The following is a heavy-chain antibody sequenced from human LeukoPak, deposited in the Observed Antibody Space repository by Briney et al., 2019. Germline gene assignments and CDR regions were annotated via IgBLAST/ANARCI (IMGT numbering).Heavy chain of an antibody. J-gene: IGHJ3*02. CDR1: GGSISSGGYY. V-gene: IGHV4-31*03. CDR3: AREGAATWVSLDI. Sequence: SETLSLTCTVSGGSISSGGYYWSWIRQHPGKGLEWIGYIYYSGSTYYNPSLKSRVTISVDTSKNQFSLKLSSVTAADTAVYYCAREGAATWVSLDIWGQGTMVTVSS. CDR2: IYYSGST. D-gene: IGHD2-15*01.